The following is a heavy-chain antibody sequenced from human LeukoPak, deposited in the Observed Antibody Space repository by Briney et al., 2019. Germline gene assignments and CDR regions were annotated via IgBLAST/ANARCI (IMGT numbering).Heavy chain of an antibody. CDR2: ISSSSSYI. CDR1: GFTFSSYS. Sequence: PGDPLRLSCAASGFTFSSYSMNWVRQAPRKGLEWVSSISSSSSYIYYADSVKGRFTISRDNAKNSLYLQMNSLRAEDTAVYYCARATYYDFWSGLIWGQGTLVTVSS. V-gene: IGHV3-21*01. J-gene: IGHJ4*02. CDR3: ARATYYDFWSGLI. D-gene: IGHD3-3*01.